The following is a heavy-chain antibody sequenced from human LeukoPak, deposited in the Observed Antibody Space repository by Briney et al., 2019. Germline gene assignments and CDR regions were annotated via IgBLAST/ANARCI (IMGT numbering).Heavy chain of an antibody. J-gene: IGHJ6*02. Sequence: GGSLRLSCAASVFSFSIYAMTWVRQAPGKGLEWVSSIDAGGGDTYHSDSVKGRFTISRDNSMNTLYLQMNSLRADDTAVYYCGRPTKYWLVRGNGVDVWGQGTTVTVSS. CDR1: VFSFSIYA. V-gene: IGHV3-23*01. D-gene: IGHD6-19*01. CDR3: GRPTKYWLVRGNGVDV. CDR2: IDAGGGDT.